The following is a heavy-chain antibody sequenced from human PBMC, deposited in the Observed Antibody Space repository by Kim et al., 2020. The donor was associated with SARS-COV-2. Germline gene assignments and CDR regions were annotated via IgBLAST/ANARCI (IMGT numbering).Heavy chain of an antibody. Sequence: SETLSLTCGVSGGPVITNNYYWGWIRQPPGKGLEWIGSISYSGTTYYNPSLKSRVTMSVDTSKNQFSLKLRSVTAADTAVYFCARRGASMPVIDYWGQGTLVIVSS. J-gene: IGHJ4*02. CDR2: ISYSGTT. CDR1: GGPVITNNYY. CDR3: ARRGASMPVIDY. V-gene: IGHV4-39*01. D-gene: IGHD2-2*01.